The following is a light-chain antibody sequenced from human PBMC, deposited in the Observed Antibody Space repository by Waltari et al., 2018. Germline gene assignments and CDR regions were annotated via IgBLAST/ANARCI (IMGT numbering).Light chain of an antibody. Sequence: DIVMTQSPDSLAVSLGERATLNCKSSQSVLYNSDNKNYLAWYPQKPGQPPKLLIYWASIQESGVPDRFSGSGSGTDFTLTISSLQAEDVAVYYCQQYYSIPRTYGQGTKLEIK. CDR3: QQYYSIPRT. CDR2: WAS. V-gene: IGKV4-1*01. CDR1: QSVLYNSDNKNY. J-gene: IGKJ2*02.